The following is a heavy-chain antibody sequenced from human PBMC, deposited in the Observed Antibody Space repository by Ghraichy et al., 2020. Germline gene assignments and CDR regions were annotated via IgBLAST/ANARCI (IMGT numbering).Heavy chain of an antibody. D-gene: IGHD1-26*01. CDR2: INEHGTTI. Sequence: GGSLRLSCAASGFTFSSYWMHWVRQVPGKGLVWVSRINEHGTTITYADSVKGRFTISRDNAKSTLYLQMNSRRAEDTAMYYCARVSVGTDNVVFDYWGQGTLVTVSP. V-gene: IGHV3-74*03. CDR1: GFTFSSYW. CDR3: ARVSVGTDNVVFDY. J-gene: IGHJ4*02.